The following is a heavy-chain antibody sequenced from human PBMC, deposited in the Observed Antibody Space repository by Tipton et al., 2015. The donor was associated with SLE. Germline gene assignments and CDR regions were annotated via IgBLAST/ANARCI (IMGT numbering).Heavy chain of an antibody. CDR2: INHSGST. V-gene: IGHV4-34*01. CDR3: ARRDYPLLLAFDI. Sequence: TLSLTCAVYGGSFSGYYWSWIRQPPGKGLEWIGEINHSGSTNYNPSLKSRVTISVDTSKNQFSLKLSSVTAADTAVYYCARRDYPLLLAFDIWGQGTMVTVSS. CDR1: GGSFSGYY. J-gene: IGHJ3*02. D-gene: IGHD1-26*01.